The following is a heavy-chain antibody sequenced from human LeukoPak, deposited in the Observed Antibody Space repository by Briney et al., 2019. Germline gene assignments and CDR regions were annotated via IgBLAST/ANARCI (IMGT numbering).Heavy chain of an antibody. CDR3: ARAPYYDILTGYYTFDY. CDR1: GRSISSYY. D-gene: IGHD3-9*01. J-gene: IGHJ4*02. Sequence: SETLSLTCTVSGRSISSYYWSWIRQPPGERLEWIGYIYYIGSTNYHPSLKSRVTISGDRSKNQFSLKLGSVTAADTAVYYCARAPYYDILTGYYTFDYWGQGTLVTVSS. CDR2: IYYIGST. V-gene: IGHV4-59*08.